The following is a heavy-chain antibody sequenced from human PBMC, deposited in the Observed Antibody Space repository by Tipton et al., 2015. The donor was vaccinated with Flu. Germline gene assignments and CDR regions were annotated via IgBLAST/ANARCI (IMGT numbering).Heavy chain of an antibody. CDR3: AKDWYTVGYFDL. CDR1: GFIFKSYV. V-gene: IGHV3-23*01. CDR2: VTGSGGTT. Sequence: GSLRLSCAASGFIFKSYVMTWVRQAPGKGLEWVASVTGSGGTTYYADSVKGRFTISRDNSKNTLDLQMNSLRAEDTAIYYRAKDWYTVGYFDLWGRGTLVTVSS. J-gene: IGHJ2*01. D-gene: IGHD1-14*01.